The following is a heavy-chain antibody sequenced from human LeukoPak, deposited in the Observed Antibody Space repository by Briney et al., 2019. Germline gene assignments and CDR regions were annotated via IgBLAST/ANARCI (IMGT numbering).Heavy chain of an antibody. J-gene: IGHJ4*02. CDR2: ISAYNGNT. V-gene: IGHV1-18*01. D-gene: IGHD3-16*02. CDR3: ARDGGYDYVWGSSRYEDY. Sequence: ASVKVSCKASGYTFTSYGISWVRQAPGQGLEWMGWISAYNGNTNYAQKLQGRVTMTTDTSTSTAYMELRSLRSDDTSVYYCARDGGYDYVWGSSRYEDYWGQGTLVTVSS. CDR1: GYTFTSYG.